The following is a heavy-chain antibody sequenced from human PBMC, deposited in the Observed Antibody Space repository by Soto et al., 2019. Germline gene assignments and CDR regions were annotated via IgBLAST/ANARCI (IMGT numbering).Heavy chain of an antibody. CDR1: CR. V-gene: IGHV3-33*01. D-gene: IGHD3-22*01. J-gene: IGHJ4*02. Sequence: CRMPCAVQSSEKKLEWVAVIWYDGSNKYYADSVKGRFTISRDNSQNTLYLQMNSLRAEDTAVYYYARGYYEWCGPKRSRQEVRAQG. CDR3: ARGYYEWCGPKRSRQEV. CDR2: IWYDGSNK.